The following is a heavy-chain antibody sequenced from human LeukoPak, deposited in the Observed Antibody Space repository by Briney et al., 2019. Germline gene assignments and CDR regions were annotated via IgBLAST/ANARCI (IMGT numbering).Heavy chain of an antibody. J-gene: IGHJ4*02. CDR1: GFSFTSYA. D-gene: IGHD6-19*01. CDR2: ISWNSGSI. CDR3: AKDSSGRGFDY. V-gene: IGHV3-9*01. Sequence: SLRLSCAASGFSFTSYAMSWVRQASGKGLEWVSGISWNSGSIGYADSVKGRFTISRDNAKNSLYLQMNSLRAEDTALYYCAKDSSGRGFDYWGQGTLVTVSS.